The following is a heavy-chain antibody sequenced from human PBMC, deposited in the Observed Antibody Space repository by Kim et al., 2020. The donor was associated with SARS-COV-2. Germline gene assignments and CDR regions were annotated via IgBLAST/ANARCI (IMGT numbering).Heavy chain of an antibody. Sequence: SRMIYCADSVKGRFTISRYDVKNFLFLQMNSLRDEDTAVYYCARDGHGLDVWGQGTTVIVSS. J-gene: IGHJ6*02. CDR2: SRMI. V-gene: IGHV3-48*02. CDR3: ARDGHGLDV.